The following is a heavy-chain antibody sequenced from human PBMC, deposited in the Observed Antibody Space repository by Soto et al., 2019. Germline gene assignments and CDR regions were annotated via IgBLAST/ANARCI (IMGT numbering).Heavy chain of an antibody. CDR3: PKDSTNAWINWFAP. J-gene: IGHJ5*02. CDR2: ITFDGVNT. Sequence: EVQLVESGGGLGHPGGSLRLSCAASGFNFNNYAMSWVRQAPGRGLEWVSGITFDGVNTYFADSVRGRFTISRNNPKNTIYQEKNSLRDGDTAVYYGPKDSTNAWINWFAPWGRGTLVTVSS. V-gene: IGHV3-23*04. CDR1: GFNFNNYA. D-gene: IGHD3-16*01.